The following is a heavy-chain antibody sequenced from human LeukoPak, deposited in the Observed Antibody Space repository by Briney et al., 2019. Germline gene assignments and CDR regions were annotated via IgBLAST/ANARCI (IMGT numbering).Heavy chain of an antibody. CDR2: INPNSGGT. CDR3: DRSPEYRGLDF. Sequence: ASVKVSCKTSGYTFTGYYIHWARQAPGQGLEWMGLINPNSGGTIYAHKVHGRVTMTRHTSINTAYMDPSRLRSDDTAVYYCDRSPEYRGLDFWGQGTLVTVSS. D-gene: IGHD5-18*01. V-gene: IGHV1-2*07. CDR1: GYTFTGYY. J-gene: IGHJ4*02.